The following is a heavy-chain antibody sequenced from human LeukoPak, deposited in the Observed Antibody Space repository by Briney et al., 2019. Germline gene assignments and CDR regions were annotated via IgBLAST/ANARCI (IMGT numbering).Heavy chain of an antibody. CDR2: IIPILGIA. CDR3: ARESVGIAAAGNGMDV. D-gene: IGHD6-13*01. V-gene: IGHV1-69*04. J-gene: IGHJ6*02. CDR1: GGTFSSYA. Sequence: GASVKVSCKASGGTFSSYAISWVRQAPGQGLEWMGRIIPILGIANYAQKFQGRVTITADKSTSTAYMELSSLRSEDTAVYYCARESVGIAAAGNGMDVWGQGTTVTVSS.